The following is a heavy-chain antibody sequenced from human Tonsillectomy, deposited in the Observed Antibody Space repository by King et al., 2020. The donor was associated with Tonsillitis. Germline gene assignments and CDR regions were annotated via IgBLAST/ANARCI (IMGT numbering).Heavy chain of an antibody. CDR1: GGSISSYY. Sequence: VQLQESGPGLVKPSETLSLTCTVSGGSISSYYWSWIRQPPGKGLEWIGYIYYSGSTNYNPSLKSQVTISVDTSKNQFSLKLSSVTAADTAVYYCARDRGYSSGYFDYWGQGTLVTVSS. J-gene: IGHJ4*02. V-gene: IGHV4-59*01. CDR3: ARDRGYSSGYFDY. D-gene: IGHD6-19*01. CDR2: IYYSGST.